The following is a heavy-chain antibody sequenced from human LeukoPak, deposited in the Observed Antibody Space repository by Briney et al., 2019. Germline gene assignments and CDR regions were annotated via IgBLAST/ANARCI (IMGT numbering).Heavy chain of an antibody. D-gene: IGHD2-21*02. Sequence: GGSLRLSCAASGFTFSSYWMNWARQAPGKGLEWVAVISYDGSNKYYADSVKGRFTISRDNSKNTLYLQMNSLRAEDTAVYYCAKDAAVVTAIYYFDYWGQGTLVTVSS. J-gene: IGHJ4*02. CDR3: AKDAAVVTAIYYFDY. CDR2: ISYDGSNK. CDR1: GFTFSSYW. V-gene: IGHV3-30*18.